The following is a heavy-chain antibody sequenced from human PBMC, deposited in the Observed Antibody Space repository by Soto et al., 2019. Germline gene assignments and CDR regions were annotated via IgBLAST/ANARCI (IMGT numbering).Heavy chain of an antibody. CDR2: IKQDGSEK. J-gene: IGHJ6*02. V-gene: IGHV3-7*03. CDR3: ARVGYYYGMDV. CDR1: GFTFSSYW. Sequence: PGGSLRLSCAASGFTFSSYWMNWVRQAPGQGLEWVANIKQDGSEKYYVDSVKGRFTISRDNAKNSLYLQMNSLRAEDTAVYYCARVGYYYGMDVWGQGTTVTVSS.